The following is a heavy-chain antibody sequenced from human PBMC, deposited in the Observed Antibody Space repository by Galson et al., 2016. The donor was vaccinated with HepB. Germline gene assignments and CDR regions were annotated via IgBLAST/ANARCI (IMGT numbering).Heavy chain of an antibody. CDR2: ISSSADST. V-gene: IGHV3-23*01. CDR3: VKLGNYYPSGTYSQTRYFTF. J-gene: IGHJ4*02. CDR1: GFTFSSYG. Sequence: SLRLSCAVSGFTFSSYGMTWVRQAPGKGLEWVSAISSSADSTYYADSVKGRFTISRDNSNNTLYLQMNSLRAEDTAVYYCVKLGNYYPSGTYSQTRYFTFWGQGTLVTVS. D-gene: IGHD3-10*01.